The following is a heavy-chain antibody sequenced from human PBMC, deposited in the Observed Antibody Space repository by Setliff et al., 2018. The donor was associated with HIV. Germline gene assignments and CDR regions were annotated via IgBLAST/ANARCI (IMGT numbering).Heavy chain of an antibody. J-gene: IGHJ4*02. CDR1: GFSFSDNY. CDR2: ISHSGSPT. Sequence: PGGSLRLSCSVSGFSFSDNYMGWIRLAPGKGLEWISSISHSGSPTHYADSVKGRFAISRGNSKDTLYLQMNSLRAEDTALYYCARASVGVWGSYPDWGQGTLVTVSS. V-gene: IGHV3-11*01. CDR3: ARASVGVWGSYPD. D-gene: IGHD3-16*02.